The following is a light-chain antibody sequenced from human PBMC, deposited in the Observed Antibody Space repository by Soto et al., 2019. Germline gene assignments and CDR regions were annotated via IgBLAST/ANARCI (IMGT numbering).Light chain of an antibody. CDR3: CSYAGSSTYV. CDR1: SSDVGNYNL. V-gene: IGLV2-23*01. J-gene: IGLJ1*01. Sequence: QSALTQPASVSGSPGQSITISCTGTSSDVGNYNLVSWYQHHPGKATKLMIYKGSKRPSGVSNRFSGSKSGNTASLTISGLQAEDEADYYCCSYAGSSTYVFGTGTKLTVL. CDR2: KGS.